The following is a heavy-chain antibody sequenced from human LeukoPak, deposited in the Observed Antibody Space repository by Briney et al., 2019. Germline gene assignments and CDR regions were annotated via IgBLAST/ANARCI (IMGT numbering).Heavy chain of an antibody. CDR1: GGSISSSSNN. J-gene: IGHJ6*03. D-gene: IGHD3-10*01. CDR2: IHYSGTT. Sequence: SETLSLTCTVSGGSISSSSNNWGWIRQSPGKGLEWIGTIHYSGTTHYNPSLKSRVTMTVDTSKNQFSLKLSSVTAADTAVYYCARRVHYYGSGSYSGSYYMDVWGKGTTVTISS. CDR3: ARRVHYYGSGSYSGSYYMDV. V-gene: IGHV4-39*01.